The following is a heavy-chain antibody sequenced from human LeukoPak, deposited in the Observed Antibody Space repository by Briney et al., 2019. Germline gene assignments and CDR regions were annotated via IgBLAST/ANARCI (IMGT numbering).Heavy chain of an antibody. CDR2: INHSGST. D-gene: IGHD4-17*01. CDR1: GGSLSSYY. V-gene: IGHV4-34*01. CDR3: ARSPEGGQDDYGDPFDY. Sequence: SDTLSLICTVSGGSLSSYYWSWIRQPPGKGLEWIGEINHSGSTNYNPSLKSRVTISVDTSKNQFSLKLSSVTAADTAVYYCARSPEGGQDDYGDPFDYWGQGTLVTVSS. J-gene: IGHJ4*02.